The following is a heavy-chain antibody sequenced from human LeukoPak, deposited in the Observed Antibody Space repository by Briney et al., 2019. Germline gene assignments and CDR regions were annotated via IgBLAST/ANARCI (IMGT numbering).Heavy chain of an antibody. V-gene: IGHV3-53*01. CDR1: GVTVSSNY. J-gene: IGHJ4*02. D-gene: IGHD6-13*01. CDR3: ARGSKAAAGTLDY. CDR2: IYSGGST. Sequence: GGSLRVYCAASGVTVSSNYMSWVRQAPGKGLEWVSVIYSGGSTYYADSVKGRFTISRDNSKNTLYLQMNSLRAEDTAVYYCARGSKAAAGTLDYWGQATLVTVSS.